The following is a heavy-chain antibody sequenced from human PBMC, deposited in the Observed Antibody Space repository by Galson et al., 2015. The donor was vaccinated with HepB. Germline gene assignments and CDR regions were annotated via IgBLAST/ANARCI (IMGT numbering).Heavy chain of an antibody. Sequence: SLRLSCAASGFTFSSYGMHWVRQAPGKGLEWVAVISYDGSNKYYADSVKGRFTISRDNSKNMLYLQMNSLRAEDTAVYYCAKGKAVDYYYYGMDVWGQGTTVTVSS. V-gene: IGHV3-30*18. CDR1: GFTFSSYG. D-gene: IGHD4-23*01. CDR2: ISYDGSNK. CDR3: AKGKAVDYYYYGMDV. J-gene: IGHJ6*02.